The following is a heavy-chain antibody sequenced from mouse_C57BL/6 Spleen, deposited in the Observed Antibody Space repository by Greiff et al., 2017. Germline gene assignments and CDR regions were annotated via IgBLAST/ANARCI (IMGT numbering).Heavy chain of an antibody. V-gene: IGHV5-4*01. CDR3: ARDERGYDDFAY. CDR2: ISDGGSYT. J-gene: IGHJ3*01. CDR1: GFTFSSYA. Sequence: EVMLVESGGGLVKPGGSLKLSCAASGFTFSSYAMSWVRQTPEKRLEWVATISDGGSYTYYPDNVKGRFTISRDNAKNNLYLQMSHLKSEDTAMYYCARDERGYDDFAYWGQGTLVTVSA. D-gene: IGHD2-2*01.